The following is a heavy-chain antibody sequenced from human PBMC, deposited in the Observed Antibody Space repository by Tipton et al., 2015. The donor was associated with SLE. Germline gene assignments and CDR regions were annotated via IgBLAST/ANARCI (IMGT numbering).Heavy chain of an antibody. J-gene: IGHJ6*03. D-gene: IGHD2/OR15-2a*01. CDR3: ARDALLDFDIYYHYIDV. Sequence: QVQLVQSGPEVRKPGTSVKVSCKASGYTFTNYGISWVRQAPGQGLEWMGWISADNGDTKYAQRFQGRVTMATDTSTTTVYMELRSLRSVDTAVYYCARDALLDFDIYYHYIDVWGKGTTVTVSS. CDR2: ISADNGDT. CDR1: GYTFTNYG. V-gene: IGHV1-18*01.